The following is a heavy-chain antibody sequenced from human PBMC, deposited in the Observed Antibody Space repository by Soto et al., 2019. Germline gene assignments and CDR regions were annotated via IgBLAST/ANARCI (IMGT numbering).Heavy chain of an antibody. CDR3: AKDISPYCTNGVCESSGMDV. V-gene: IGHV3-9*01. CDR2: ISWNSGSI. D-gene: IGHD2-8*01. CDR1: GFTFDDYA. J-gene: IGHJ6*02. Sequence: EVQLVESGGGLVQPGRSLRLSCAASGFTFDDYAMHWVRQAPGKGLEWVSGISWNSGSIGYADSVKGRFTISRDNAKNSLYLQMNSLRAEDTALYYCAKDISPYCTNGVCESSGMDVWGQGTTVTVSS.